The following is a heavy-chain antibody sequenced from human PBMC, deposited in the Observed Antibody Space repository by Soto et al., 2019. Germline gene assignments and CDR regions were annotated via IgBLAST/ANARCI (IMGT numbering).Heavy chain of an antibody. CDR1: GGSISSYY. Sequence: QVQLQESGPGLVKPSETLSLTCTVSGGSISSYYWSWIRQPPGKGLEWIGYIYYSGSTNYNPSLKSRVTISVDTSKNQLSLKLSSVTAADTAVYYCARRAATIYQMYYFDYWGQGTLVTVSS. CDR2: IYYSGST. V-gene: IGHV4-59*08. D-gene: IGHD6-13*01. J-gene: IGHJ4*02. CDR3: ARRAATIYQMYYFDY.